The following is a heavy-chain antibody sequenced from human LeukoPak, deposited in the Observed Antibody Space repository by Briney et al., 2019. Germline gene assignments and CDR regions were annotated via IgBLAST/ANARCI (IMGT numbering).Heavy chain of an antibody. Sequence: PGGSLRLSCATSGFTFSNFGMNWVRQAPGKGLQWVAFISYNGKDKYYADSVKGRITISRDNSKSTLYVEVDSLRSDDTAVYYCAKARGSGFQRGDAFDVWGQGTWVTVSS. J-gene: IGHJ3*01. CDR3: AKARGSGFQRGDAFDV. D-gene: IGHD6-19*01. V-gene: IGHV3-30*02. CDR2: ISYNGKDK. CDR1: GFTFSNFG.